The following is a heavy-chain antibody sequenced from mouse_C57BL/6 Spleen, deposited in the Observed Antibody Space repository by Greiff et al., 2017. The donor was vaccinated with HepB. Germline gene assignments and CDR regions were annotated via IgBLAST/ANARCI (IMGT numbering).Heavy chain of an antibody. Sequence: VKLQQSGPELVKPGASVKISCKASGYAFSSSWMNWVKQGPGKGLEWIGRIYPGDGDTNYNGKFKGKATLTADKSSSTAYMQLSSLTSEDSAVYFCARSRPYYGSSPMDYWGQGTSVTVSS. V-gene: IGHV1-82*01. D-gene: IGHD1-1*01. J-gene: IGHJ4*01. CDR3: ARSRPYYGSSPMDY. CDR1: GYAFSSSW. CDR2: IYPGDGDT.